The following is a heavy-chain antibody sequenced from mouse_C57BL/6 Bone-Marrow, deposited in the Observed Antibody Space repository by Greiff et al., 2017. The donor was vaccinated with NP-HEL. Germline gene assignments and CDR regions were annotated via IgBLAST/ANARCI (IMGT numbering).Heavy chain of an antibody. CDR1: GYTFTSYW. V-gene: IGHV1-69*01. J-gene: IGHJ2*01. CDR2: IDPSDSYT. CDR3: ARGVYYGSDY. D-gene: IGHD1-1*01. Sequence: VQLQQPGAELVMPGASVKLSCKASGYTFTSYWMHWVKQRPGQGLEWIGEIDPSDSYTNYNQKFKGKSTLTVDKSSSTAYMQLSSLTSEDSAVYYCARGVYYGSDYWGQGTTLTVSS.